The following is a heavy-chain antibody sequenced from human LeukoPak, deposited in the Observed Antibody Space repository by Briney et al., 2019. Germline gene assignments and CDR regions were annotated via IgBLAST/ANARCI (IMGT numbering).Heavy chain of an antibody. D-gene: IGHD5-18*01. CDR3: ARGRSHPKGYSYGSASPYYYYGMDV. CDR2: INHSGST. Sequence: TSQTLSLTCTVSGGSISSGGYYWSWIRQPPGKGLEWIGEINHSGSTNYNPSLKSRVTISVDTSKNQFSLKLSSVTAADTAVYYCARGRSHPKGYSYGSASPYYYYGMDVWGQGTTVTVSS. CDR1: GGSISSGGYY. J-gene: IGHJ6*02. V-gene: IGHV4-30-2*01.